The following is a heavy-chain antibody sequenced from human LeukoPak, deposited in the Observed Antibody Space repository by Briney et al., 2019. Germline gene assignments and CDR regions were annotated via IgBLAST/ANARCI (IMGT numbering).Heavy chain of an antibody. CDR1: GFTFDDYG. D-gene: IGHD2-21*01. V-gene: IGHV3-20*04. J-gene: IGHJ4*02. CDR2: INWNGGST. Sequence: PGGSLRLSCAASGFTFDDYGMSWVRQAPGKGLEWVSGINWNGGSTGYADSVKGRFTISRDNAKNSLYLQMNSLRAEDTALYYCARDIYCGGDRYSATYYFDYWGQGTLVTVSS. CDR3: ARDIYCGGDRYSATYYFDY.